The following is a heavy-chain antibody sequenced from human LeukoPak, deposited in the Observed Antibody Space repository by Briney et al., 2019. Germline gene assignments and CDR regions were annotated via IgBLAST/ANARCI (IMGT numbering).Heavy chain of an antibody. Sequence: ASVKVSCKASGDTFTTYGITWVRQAPGQGLEWMGWISGYNGNTEYTQKFRGRVAMTRDTSTSTAYMELRSLRSDDTAVYYCARGLSCSGNTCYAAHFDSWGQGTLVTVSP. J-gene: IGHJ4*02. CDR3: ARGLSCSGNTCYAAHFDS. CDR1: GDTFTTYG. D-gene: IGHD2-15*01. V-gene: IGHV1-18*01. CDR2: ISGYNGNT.